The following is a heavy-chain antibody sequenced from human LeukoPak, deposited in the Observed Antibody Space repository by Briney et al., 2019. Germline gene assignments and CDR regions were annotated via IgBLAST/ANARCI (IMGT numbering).Heavy chain of an antibody. D-gene: IGHD3-22*01. CDR3: AGTYYYDSSGFYPEFFQH. J-gene: IGHJ1*01. Sequence: GGSLRLSCAASGFIFSSYSMNWVRQAPGKGLEWVSSISSSSDYIYYANSVKGRFTISRDNAKNSLYLQMNSLRAEDTAMYYCAGTYYYDSSGFYPEFFQHWGQGTLVIISS. V-gene: IGHV3-21*01. CDR1: GFIFSSYS. CDR2: ISSSSDYI.